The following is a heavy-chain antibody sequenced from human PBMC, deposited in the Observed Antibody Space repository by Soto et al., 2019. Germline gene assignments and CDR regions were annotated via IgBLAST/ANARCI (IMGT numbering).Heavy chain of an antibody. CDR2: VNAGDGNT. CDR3: ARATWTTLVMDY. J-gene: IGHJ4*02. V-gene: IGHV1-3*01. D-gene: IGHD3-22*01. Sequence: ASVKVSCKASGYTFTSYVIHWVRQAPGQRLEWMGCVNAGDGNTKQSQKFQGRVAITRDTSASTAYMELPSLKSEDTAVYYCARATWTTLVMDYWDQGALVTVSS. CDR1: GYTFTSYV.